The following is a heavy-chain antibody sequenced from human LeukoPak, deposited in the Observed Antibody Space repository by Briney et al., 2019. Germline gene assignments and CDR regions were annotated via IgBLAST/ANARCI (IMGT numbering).Heavy chain of an antibody. V-gene: IGHV1-18*04. Sequence: ASVKVSCKASGYTFTSRGFSWVRQAPGQGLEWMGWINADSGNTNCAQKFQGRVTLTTDTSTNTAYMELRSLRSDDTAVYYCARDEVSGGWYNHWGQGTLVTVSS. CDR1: GYTFTSRG. D-gene: IGHD6-19*01. J-gene: IGHJ4*02. CDR3: ARDEVSGGWYNH. CDR2: INADSGNT.